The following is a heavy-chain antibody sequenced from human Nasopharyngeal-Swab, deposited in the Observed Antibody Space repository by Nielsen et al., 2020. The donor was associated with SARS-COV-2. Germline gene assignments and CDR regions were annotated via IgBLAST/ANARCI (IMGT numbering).Heavy chain of an antibody. Sequence: WVQQAPGQGLEWMGIINPSGGSTRYAQKFQGRVTMTRDTSTSTGNMELSSLRSEDSAVYYCARVPGYYDRYGMDVWGQGTTVTVSS. CDR3: ARVPGYYDRYGMDV. D-gene: IGHD3-22*01. CDR2: INPSGGST. J-gene: IGHJ6*02. V-gene: IGHV1-46*01.